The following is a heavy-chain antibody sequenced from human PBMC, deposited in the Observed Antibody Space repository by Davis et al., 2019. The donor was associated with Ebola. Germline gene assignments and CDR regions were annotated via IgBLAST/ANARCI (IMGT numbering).Heavy chain of an antibody. CDR1: GGSVSGYY. CDR2: INHSGST. D-gene: IGHD6-6*01. J-gene: IGHJ4*02. V-gene: IGHV4-34*01. CDR3: ARRSNSPFDY. Sequence: MPSETLSLTCAVYGGSVSGYYWSWIRQPPGKGLEWIGEINHSGSTNYNPSLKSRVTISVDTSKSQFSLKLSSVTAADTAVYYCARRSNSPFDYWGQGTLVTVSS.